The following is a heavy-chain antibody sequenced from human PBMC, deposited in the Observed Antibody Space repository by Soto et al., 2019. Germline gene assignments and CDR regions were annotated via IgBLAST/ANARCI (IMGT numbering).Heavy chain of an antibody. CDR1: GFTFSTDC. V-gene: IGHV3-74*01. CDR2: INADGTTT. Sequence: EVHLVESGGGLVQPGGSLRLSCAASGFTFSTDCMHWVRQAPGKGLVWVSRINADGTTTTYADSVKGRFTINRDNAKNTLYLQMNSLGAEDTAVYFCATVATHSYNWVDPWGQGTVVTISS. J-gene: IGHJ5*02. D-gene: IGHD3-3*02. CDR3: ATVATHSYNWVDP.